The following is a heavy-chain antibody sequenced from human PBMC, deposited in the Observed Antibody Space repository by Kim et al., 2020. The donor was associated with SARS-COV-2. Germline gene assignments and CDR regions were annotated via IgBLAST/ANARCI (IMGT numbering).Heavy chain of an antibody. CDR3: AKDSAYSNGWYGGMDV. CDR2: ISWNSGSI. CDR1: GFIFDDYV. V-gene: IGHV3-9*01. J-gene: IGHJ6*02. D-gene: IGHD6-13*01. Sequence: GGSLRLSCAASGFIFDDYVMYWVRQAPGKGLEWVSHISWNSGSIHYADSVKGRFTISRDNAKNSLYLQMISLRDEDTALYYCAKDSAYSNGWYGGMDVWGQGTTVTVSS.